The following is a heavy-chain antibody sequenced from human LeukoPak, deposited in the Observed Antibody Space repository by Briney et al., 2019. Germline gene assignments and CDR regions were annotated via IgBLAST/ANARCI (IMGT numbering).Heavy chain of an antibody. J-gene: IGHJ3*01. Sequence: PSETLSLTCTVSGGSISSYYWSWIRQPAGKGLEWIGRIYTSGSTNYNPSLKSRVTMSVDTSKNQFSLKLSSVTAADTAVYYCASTYYYDSSGYYSDWGQGTMVTVSS. D-gene: IGHD3-22*01. CDR2: IYTSGST. V-gene: IGHV4-4*07. CDR1: GGSISSYY. CDR3: ASTYYYDSSGYYSD.